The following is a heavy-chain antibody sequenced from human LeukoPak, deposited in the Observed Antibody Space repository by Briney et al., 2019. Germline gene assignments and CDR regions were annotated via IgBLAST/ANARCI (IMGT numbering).Heavy chain of an antibody. CDR1: GGSFSGYY. Sequence: SETLSLTCAVYGGSFSGYYWSWIRQPPGKGLEWIGEINHSGSTNYNPSLKSRVTISVDTSKNQFSLKLSSVTAADTAVYYCARDYYDSSGRGNYWGQGTLVTVSS. CDR2: INHSGST. D-gene: IGHD3-22*01. CDR3: ARDYYDSSGRGNY. V-gene: IGHV4-34*01. J-gene: IGHJ4*02.